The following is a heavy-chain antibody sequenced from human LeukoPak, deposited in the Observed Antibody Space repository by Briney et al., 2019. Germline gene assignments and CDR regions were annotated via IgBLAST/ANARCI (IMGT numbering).Heavy chain of an antibody. J-gene: IGHJ1*01. D-gene: IGHD6-13*01. CDR2: IRSDSSTI. CDR3: AKVYCSSCPIAEYFQH. CDR1: GFTLSSYK. V-gene: IGHV3-48*01. Sequence: GGSLRLSCAASGFTLSSYKMNWVRQAPGKGLEWVSYIRSDSSTIYYADSVKGRFTISRDNSKNTLYLQMNSLRAEDTAVYYCAKVYCSSCPIAEYFQHWGQGTLVTVSS.